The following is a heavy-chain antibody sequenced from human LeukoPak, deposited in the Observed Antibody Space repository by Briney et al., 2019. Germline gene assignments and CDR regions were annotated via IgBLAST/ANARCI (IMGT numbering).Heavy chain of an antibody. CDR3: AKVVRGLQLWSRDY. Sequence: GGSLRLSCAASGFTFSSYGMSWVRQAPGKGLEWVSAISGSGGSTYYADSVKGRFTISRDNSKNTLYLQMNSLRAEDTAVYYCAKVVRGLQLWSRDYWGQGTLVTVSS. CDR2: ISGSGGST. V-gene: IGHV3-23*01. CDR1: GFTFSSYG. D-gene: IGHD5-18*01. J-gene: IGHJ4*02.